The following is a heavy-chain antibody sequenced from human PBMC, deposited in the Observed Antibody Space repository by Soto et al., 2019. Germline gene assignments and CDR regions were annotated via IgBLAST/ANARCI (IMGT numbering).Heavy chain of an antibody. CDR3: ARDRVESGYPEYFQH. CDR1: GFTVSSNY. Sequence: GSLRLSCAASGFTVSSNYMSWVRQAPGKGLEWVSVIYSGGSTYYVDSVKGRFTISRDNSKNTLYLQMNSLRAEDTAVYYCARDRVESGYPEYFQHWGQGTLVTVSS. V-gene: IGHV3-53*01. J-gene: IGHJ1*01. D-gene: IGHD3-22*01. CDR2: IYSGGST.